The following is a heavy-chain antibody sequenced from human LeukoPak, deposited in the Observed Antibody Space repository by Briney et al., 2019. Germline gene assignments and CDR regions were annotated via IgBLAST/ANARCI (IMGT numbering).Heavy chain of an antibody. CDR1: GFTFNNYA. J-gene: IGHJ4*02. CDR2: ISGTSGTI. D-gene: IGHD2-21*02. CDR3: AKRLGDQRAFDY. Sequence: PGGSLRLSCAASGFTFNNYAMSWVRQAPGKRLEWVSGISGTSGTINYADPVKGRFTISRDNSKNTVYLQMNSLRAEDTAVYYCAKRLGDQRAFDYWGQGTLVTVSS. V-gene: IGHV3-23*01.